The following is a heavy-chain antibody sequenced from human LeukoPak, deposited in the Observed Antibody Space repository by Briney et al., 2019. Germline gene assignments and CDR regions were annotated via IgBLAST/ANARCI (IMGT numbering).Heavy chain of an antibody. CDR1: GDSISSYY. D-gene: IGHD1-1*01. Sequence: SETLSLTCTVSGDSISSYYWSWIRQPPGKGLEWIGYIDYSGNTNYNPSLKSRVTISVDMSKNQFPLKPNSVTAADTAVYYCARQTNRGAGNFDSWGQGTLVTVSS. V-gene: IGHV4-59*08. CDR2: IDYSGNT. J-gene: IGHJ4*02. CDR3: ARQTNRGAGNFDS.